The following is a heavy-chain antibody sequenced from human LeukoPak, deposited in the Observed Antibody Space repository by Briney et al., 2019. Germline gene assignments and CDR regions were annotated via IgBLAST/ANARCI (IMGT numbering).Heavy chain of an antibody. J-gene: IGHJ4*02. Sequence: PGGSLRLSCAASGFTFSNYAMNWVRKAPGKGLEWVSGISGGGGSTYYADSVKGRFTMSRDNSKNTVFLQMSSLRGEDTALYFCAKDHFFGSGRAALDYWGQGTLVTVSS. D-gene: IGHD3-10*01. CDR2: ISGGGGST. V-gene: IGHV3-23*01. CDR1: GFTFSNYA. CDR3: AKDHFFGSGRAALDY.